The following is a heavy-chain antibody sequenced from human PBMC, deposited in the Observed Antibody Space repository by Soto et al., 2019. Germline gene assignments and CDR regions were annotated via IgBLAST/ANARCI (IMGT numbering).Heavy chain of an antibody. CDR3: ARGEDSSSLFYYYYMDV. V-gene: IGHV4-34*01. J-gene: IGHJ6*03. CDR1: GGSFSGYY. D-gene: IGHD6-13*01. Sequence: SETLSLTCAVYGGSFSGYYWSWIRQPPGKGLEWIGEINHSGSTNYNPSLKSRVTISVDTSKNQFSLKLSSVTAADTAVYYCARGEDSSSLFYYYYMDVWGKGTTVTVSS. CDR2: INHSGST.